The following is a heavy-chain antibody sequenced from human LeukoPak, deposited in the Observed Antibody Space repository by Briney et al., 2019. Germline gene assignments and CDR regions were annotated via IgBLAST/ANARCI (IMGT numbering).Heavy chain of an antibody. D-gene: IGHD5-18*01. CDR1: GFTFDDYA. Sequence: GGSLRLSCAASGFTFDDYAMHWVRQAPGKGLGWVSGISWNSGSIGYADSVKGRFTISRDNAKSSLYLQMNSLRAEDTALYYCAKDRGFVQLWYFDYWGQGTLVTVSS. J-gene: IGHJ4*02. CDR2: ISWNSGSI. CDR3: AKDRGFVQLWYFDY. V-gene: IGHV3-9*01.